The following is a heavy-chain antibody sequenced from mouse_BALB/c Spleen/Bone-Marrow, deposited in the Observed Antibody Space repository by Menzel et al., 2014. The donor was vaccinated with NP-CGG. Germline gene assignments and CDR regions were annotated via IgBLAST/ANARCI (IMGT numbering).Heavy chain of an antibody. CDR3: ARGVDGYSWFVY. J-gene: IGHJ3*01. Sequence: EVMLVESGGGLVQPGGSLKLSCAASGFTFSSYGVSWVRQTPDKRLELVANINTNGVYTYYPDSVKGRFTISRDNAKNTLYLQMSSLKSEDTAMYYCARGVDGYSWFVYWGQGTLVTVSA. CDR1: GFTFSSYG. V-gene: IGHV5-6-3*01. CDR2: INTNGVYT. D-gene: IGHD2-3*01.